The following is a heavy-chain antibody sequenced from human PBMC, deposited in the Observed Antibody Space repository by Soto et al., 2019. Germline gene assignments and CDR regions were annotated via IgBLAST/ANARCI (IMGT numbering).Heavy chain of an antibody. D-gene: IGHD3-16*01. V-gene: IGHV4-59*08. CDR2: IYYSGST. CDR3: ARGGGTPGL. Sequence: QVQLQESGPGLVKPSETLSLTCTVSGGSISSYYWSWIRQPPGMGLEWIGYIYYSGSTNYNPSLKSRSTISQGHSKNQFPLRVSYVAAAGTAVYFRARGGGTPGLRGPGTLVTLSS. J-gene: IGHJ4*02. CDR1: GGSISSYY.